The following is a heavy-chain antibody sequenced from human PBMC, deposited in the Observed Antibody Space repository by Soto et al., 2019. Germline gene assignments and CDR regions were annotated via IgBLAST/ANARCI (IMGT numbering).Heavy chain of an antibody. Sequence: QVQLVQSGAEVKKPGASVKVSCKASGYTFTSYDINWVRQATGQGLEWMGWMNTNSGNTGYAQKFQGRVTMTMNTSISTAYMELSSLRSEDTAVYYCAITHLRFGEHHYWGQGTLVTVSS. CDR1: GYTFTSYD. D-gene: IGHD3-10*01. CDR3: AITHLRFGEHHY. CDR2: MNTNSGNT. V-gene: IGHV1-8*01. J-gene: IGHJ4*02.